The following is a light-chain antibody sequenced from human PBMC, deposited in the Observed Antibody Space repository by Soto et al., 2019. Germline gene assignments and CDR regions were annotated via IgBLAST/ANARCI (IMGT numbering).Light chain of an antibody. CDR3: CSHAGSYTYV. CDR1: SSDVGGYNY. CDR2: DVT. Sequence: QSVLTQPRSVSGSPGQSLTISCTRTSSDVGGYNYVSWYQQHPGKVPKLMIYDVTKRPSGVPDRFSGSKSGNTASLTISGLQSEDEADYYCCSHAGSYTYVFGTGTKVTVL. J-gene: IGLJ1*01. V-gene: IGLV2-11*01.